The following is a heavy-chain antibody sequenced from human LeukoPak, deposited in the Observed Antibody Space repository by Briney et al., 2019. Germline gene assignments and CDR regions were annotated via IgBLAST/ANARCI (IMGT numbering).Heavy chain of an antibody. CDR3: ARVLSADSPGFQH. V-gene: IGHV3-11*04. D-gene: IGHD3-22*01. CDR1: GFTFSDYY. CDR2: ISSSGSTI. Sequence: GGSLRFSCAASGFTFSDYYKSWIRQAPGKGLEWVSYISSSGSTIYYADSVKGRFTISRDNAKNTLYLQMNSLRAEDTAVYYCARVLSADSPGFQHWGQGTLVTVSS. J-gene: IGHJ1*01.